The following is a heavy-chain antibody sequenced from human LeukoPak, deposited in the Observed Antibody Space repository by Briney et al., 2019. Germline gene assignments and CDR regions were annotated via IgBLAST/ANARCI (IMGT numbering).Heavy chain of an antibody. CDR3: ARREMTTVVTCFDY. Sequence: SETLSLTCTVSGGSISSSSYYWGWIRQPPGKGLEWIGSIYYSGSTYYNPSLKSRVTISVDTSKNQFSLKLSSVTAADTAVYYCARREMTTVVTCFDYWGQGTLVTVSS. D-gene: IGHD4-23*01. CDR2: IYYSGST. V-gene: IGHV4-39*01. J-gene: IGHJ4*02. CDR1: GGSISSSSYY.